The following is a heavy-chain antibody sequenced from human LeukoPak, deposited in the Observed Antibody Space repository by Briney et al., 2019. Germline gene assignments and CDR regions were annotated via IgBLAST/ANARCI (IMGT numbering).Heavy chain of an antibody. Sequence: PAASVKVSCKASGYTFTSYDINWVRQATGQGLEWMGWMNPNSGNTGYAQKFQGRVTITRNTSISTAYMELSSLRSEDTAVYYRARGTFDCTNGVCYRPRDYYYMDVWGKGTTVTVSS. V-gene: IGHV1-8*03. J-gene: IGHJ6*03. CDR2: MNPNSGNT. D-gene: IGHD2-8*01. CDR3: ARGTFDCTNGVCYRPRDYYYMDV. CDR1: GYTFTSYD.